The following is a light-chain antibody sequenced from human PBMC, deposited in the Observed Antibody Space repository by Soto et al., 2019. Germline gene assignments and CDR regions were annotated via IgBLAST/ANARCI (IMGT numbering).Light chain of an antibody. CDR3: GTWDSSMNGGV. J-gene: IGLJ3*02. Sequence: QSVLTQPPSVSAAPGQKVTISCSGSTSNIGTYSVSWYQQLPGTAPKLLIYDNSQRPSGIPDRFSGSKSGTSATLAITGLQTGDEADYYCGTWDSSMNGGVFGGGTKVPS. V-gene: IGLV1-51*01. CDR1: TSNIGTYS. CDR2: DNS.